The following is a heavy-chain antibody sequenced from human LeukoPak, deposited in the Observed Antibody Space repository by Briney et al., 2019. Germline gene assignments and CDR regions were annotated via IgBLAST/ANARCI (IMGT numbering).Heavy chain of an antibody. CDR2: IYYSGST. CDR3: ARSGDLILAEWLLPALTGYYMDV. J-gene: IGHJ6*03. CDR1: GGSISSYY. Sequence: PSETLSLTCTVSGGSISSYYWSWIRQPPGKGLEWIGYIYYSGSTNYNPSLKSRVTISVDTSKNQFSLKLSSVTAADTAVYYCARSGDLILAEWLLPALTGYYMDVWGKGTTVTVSS. V-gene: IGHV4-59*01. D-gene: IGHD3-22*01.